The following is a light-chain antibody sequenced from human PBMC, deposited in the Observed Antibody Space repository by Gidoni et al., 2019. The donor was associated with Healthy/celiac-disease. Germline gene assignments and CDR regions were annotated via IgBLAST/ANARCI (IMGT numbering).Light chain of an antibody. V-gene: IGKV3-11*01. CDR2: DAS. CDR3: QQRSNWPFT. J-gene: IGKJ5*01. CDR1: QSVSSY. Sequence: DIVLTQSPATLSLSPGERATLSCRASQSVSSYLAWYHQKPGQAPRLLIYDASNRATGIPARFSGSGSGTAFTLTISSLEPADFAVYYCQQRSNWPFTFGQGTRLEIK.